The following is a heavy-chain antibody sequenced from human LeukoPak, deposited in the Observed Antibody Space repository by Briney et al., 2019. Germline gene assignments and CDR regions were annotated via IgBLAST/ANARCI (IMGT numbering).Heavy chain of an antibody. J-gene: IGHJ4*02. CDR3: ARQIVGVRTFDS. Sequence: GGSLRLSCAASGFSFSNYGMHWVRQAPGKGLEWVAVISYDGNNKYYADSVKGRFTISRDNSKSTLYLQMSSLRAEDTAVYYCARQIVGVRTFDSWGQGTLVTVSS. V-gene: IGHV3-30*03. D-gene: IGHD1-26*01. CDR1: GFSFSNYG. CDR2: ISYDGNNK.